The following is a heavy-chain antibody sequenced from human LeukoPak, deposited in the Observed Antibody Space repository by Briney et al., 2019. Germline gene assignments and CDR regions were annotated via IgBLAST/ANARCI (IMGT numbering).Heavy chain of an antibody. Sequence: TGGSLRLSCEPSGLTFADFGMVWVRQAPGKGLEWVSGINWNGGSTGYADSVKGRFTISRDNAKNFLYLQMNSLRVEDTALYHYVRDTPPDLWGGNDYWGQGILVTVSS. V-gene: IGHV3-20*01. CDR3: VRDTPPDLWGGNDY. D-gene: IGHD3-16*01. CDR1: GLTFADFG. J-gene: IGHJ4*02. CDR2: INWNGGST.